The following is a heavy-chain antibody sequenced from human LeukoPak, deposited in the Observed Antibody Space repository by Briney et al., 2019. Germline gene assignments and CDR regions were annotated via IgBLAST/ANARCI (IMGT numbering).Heavy chain of an antibody. V-gene: IGHV1-18*01. CDR3: ARVGDSLTGSTFDY. Sequence: ASVKVSCKASGYTFTSYGISWVQQAPGQGLEWMGWISAYNGNTNYAQKLQGRVTMTTDTSTSTAYMELRSLRSDDAAVYYCARVGDSLTGSTFDYWGQGTLVTVSS. CDR1: GYTFTSYG. J-gene: IGHJ4*02. D-gene: IGHD3-9*01. CDR2: ISAYNGNT.